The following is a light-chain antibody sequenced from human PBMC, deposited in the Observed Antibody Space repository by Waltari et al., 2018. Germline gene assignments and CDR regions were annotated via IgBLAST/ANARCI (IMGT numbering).Light chain of an antibody. CDR2: SGS. CDR3: MQPLETPWT. CDR1: RRLLNSNGYTY. V-gene: IGKV2-28*01. Sequence: EIVLTQSPLSLPVIPGEPASISCTSSRRLLNSNGYTYLEWYVQKPGQSPHLLIYSGSIRASWGPDRFTCSGSGADFTLKISRVEAEDVCVYYCMQPLETPWTFGQGTKVEMK. J-gene: IGKJ1*01.